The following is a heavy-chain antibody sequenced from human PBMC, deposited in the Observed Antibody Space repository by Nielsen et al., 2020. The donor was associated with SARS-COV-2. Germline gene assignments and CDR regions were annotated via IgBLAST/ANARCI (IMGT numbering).Heavy chain of an antibody. J-gene: IGHJ4*02. Sequence: GGSLRLSCVVSGFNIRGYWMTWVRQAPGKGLEWVSGISWSSGSIGYADSVKGRFTISRDNAKNSLFLQMNSLRAEDTAVYYCASLLDGRYYFDYWGQGNLVTVSS. V-gene: IGHV3-21*01. CDR3: ASLLDGRYYFDY. CDR2: ISWSSGSI. CDR1: GFNIRGYW. D-gene: IGHD5-24*01.